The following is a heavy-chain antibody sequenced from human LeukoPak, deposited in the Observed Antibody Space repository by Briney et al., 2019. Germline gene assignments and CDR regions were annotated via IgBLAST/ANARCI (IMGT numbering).Heavy chain of an antibody. V-gene: IGHV4-34*01. CDR1: GGSFSGQY. J-gene: IGHJ4*02. CDR3: AGGDYHGSESYANY. CDR2: INHSGSI. Sequence: PSETLSLSCAVYGGSFSGQYWGWIRQPPGKGLEWIGEINHSGSISYNASLKSRVTISLDTSKNQFSLNLRSVTAADTAVHYCAGGDYHGSESYANYWGQGTLVTVSS. D-gene: IGHD3-10*01.